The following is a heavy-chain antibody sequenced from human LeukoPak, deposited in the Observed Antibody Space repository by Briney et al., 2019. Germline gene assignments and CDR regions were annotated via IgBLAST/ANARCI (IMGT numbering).Heavy chain of an antibody. CDR3: AKAPSGSSHGELDY. J-gene: IGHJ4*02. CDR2: IYSGGST. D-gene: IGHD1-26*01. CDR1: GFTVSSNY. Sequence: GGSLRLSCAASGFTVSSNYMSWVRQAPGKGLEWVSVIYSGGSTYYADSVKGRFTISRDNSKNTLYLQMNSLRAEDTAVYYCAKAPSGSSHGELDYWGQGTLVTVSS. V-gene: IGHV3-53*01.